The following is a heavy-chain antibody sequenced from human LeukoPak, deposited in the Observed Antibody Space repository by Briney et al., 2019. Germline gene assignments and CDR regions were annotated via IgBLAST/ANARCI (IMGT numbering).Heavy chain of an antibody. D-gene: IGHD3-3*01. CDR2: MNPNSGNT. J-gene: IGHJ4*02. V-gene: IGHV1-8*03. CDR1: GYTFTIYD. CDR3: ARGPSWSGYSQPYYFDH. Sequence: ASVTVSCKASGYTFTIYDINWVRQAAGQGLEWMGWMNPNSGNTGYAQKFQGRVTITRNTSISTAYMELSSLRSEDTAVYSCARGPSWSGYSQPYYFDHWGQGTLVTVSS.